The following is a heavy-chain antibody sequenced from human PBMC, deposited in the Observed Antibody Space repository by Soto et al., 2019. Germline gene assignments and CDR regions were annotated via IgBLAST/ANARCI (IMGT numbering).Heavy chain of an antibody. J-gene: IGHJ4*02. D-gene: IGHD4-17*01. CDR2: IFHSGKS. V-gene: IGHV4-39*01. CDR3: ARHSNYGDYLNLDS. CDR1: GGSISSNNYY. Sequence: QLQLQESGPGLVKPSETLSLTCTVSGGSISSNNYYWGWIRQPPGKGLEWIGSIFHSGKSYYNASLKSRLTISVDTSKSQFSLKLTSVTAADTAVYFCARHSNYGDYLNLDSWGQGTLVTVSS.